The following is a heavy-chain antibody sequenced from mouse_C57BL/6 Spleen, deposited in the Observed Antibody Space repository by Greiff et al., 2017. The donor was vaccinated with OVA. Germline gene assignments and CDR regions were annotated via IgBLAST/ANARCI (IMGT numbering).Heavy chain of an antibody. V-gene: IGHV5-17*01. CDR1: GFTFSDYG. Sequence: EVKLMESGGGLVKPGGSLKLSCAASGFTFSDYGMHWVRQAPEKGLEWVAYISSGSSTIYYADTVKGRFTISRDNAKNTLFLQMTSLRSEDTAMYYCARTGTRVWYFDVWGTGTTVTVSS. D-gene: IGHD4-1*01. CDR2: ISSGSSTI. CDR3: ARTGTRVWYFDV. J-gene: IGHJ1*03.